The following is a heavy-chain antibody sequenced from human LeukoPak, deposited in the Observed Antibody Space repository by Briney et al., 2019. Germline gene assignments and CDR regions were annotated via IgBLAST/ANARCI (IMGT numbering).Heavy chain of an antibody. J-gene: IGHJ3*02. CDR1: GYIYTSYW. Sequence: GESLKISCNSSGYIYTSYWIGWVRQMPGKGLERMGIIYPGDSDTRYSPSFQGQVTISADKSISTAYLQWSSLKASDTAMYYCARHLKALSAFDIWGQGTMVTVSS. V-gene: IGHV5-51*01. CDR2: IYPGDSDT. CDR3: ARHLKALSAFDI.